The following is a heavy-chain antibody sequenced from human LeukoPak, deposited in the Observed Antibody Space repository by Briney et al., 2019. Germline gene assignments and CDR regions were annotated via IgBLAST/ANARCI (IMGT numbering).Heavy chain of an antibody. CDR2: IYYSGST. J-gene: IGHJ6*03. D-gene: IGHD6-19*01. CDR1: GGSISSSSYY. CDR3: IAVAKNYYYYYYMDV. Sequence: SETLSLTCTVSGGSISSSSYYWGWIRQPPVKGLEWIGSIYYSGSTYYNPSLKSRVTISVDTSKNQFSLKLSSVTAADTAVYYPIAVAKNYYYYYYMDVWGKGTTVTISS. V-gene: IGHV4-39*01.